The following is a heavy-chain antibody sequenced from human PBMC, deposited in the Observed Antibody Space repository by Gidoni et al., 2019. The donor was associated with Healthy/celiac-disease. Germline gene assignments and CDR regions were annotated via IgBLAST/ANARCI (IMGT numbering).Heavy chain of an antibody. J-gene: IGHJ4*02. D-gene: IGHD1-1*01. CDR2: ISGSSSTT. CDR3: ARGYNWNDVTFLCDY. V-gene: IGHV3-48*01. CDR1: GFTFSSYS. Sequence: EVQLVESGGGLVQPGGSLRLYCAASGFTFSSYSMHWVRQAPGKGLEWVYYISGSSSTTYYADSLKGRFTISRDNAKNSLYLQMNSLRAEDTAVYYCARGYNWNDVTFLCDYWGQGTLVTVSS.